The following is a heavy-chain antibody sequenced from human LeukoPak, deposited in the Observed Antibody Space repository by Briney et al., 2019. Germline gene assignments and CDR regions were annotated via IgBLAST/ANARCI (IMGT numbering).Heavy chain of an antibody. V-gene: IGHV1-69*05. CDR1: GGTFSSYA. Sequence: SVKVSCKASGGTFSSYAISWVRQAPGQGLGWMGGIIPIFGTANYAQKFQGRVTITTDESTSTAYMELSSLRSEDTAVYYCARASSSYPYYYYYLDVWGKGTTVTVSS. CDR3: ARASSSYPYYYYYLDV. CDR2: IIPIFGTA. D-gene: IGHD6-6*01. J-gene: IGHJ6*03.